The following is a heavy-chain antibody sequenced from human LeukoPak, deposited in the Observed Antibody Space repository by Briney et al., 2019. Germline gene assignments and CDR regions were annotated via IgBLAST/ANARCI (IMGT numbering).Heavy chain of an antibody. CDR1: GFTFSSYS. CDR3: ARDDVGMRPFDY. J-gene: IGHJ4*02. Sequence: GGSLRLSCVASGFTFSSYSMSWVRQAPGKGLEWVSVIYSGGSTYYADSVKGRFTISRDNSKNTLYLQMNSLRAEDTAVYYCARDDVGMRPFDYWGQGTLVTVSS. V-gene: IGHV3-66*01. CDR2: IYSGGST. D-gene: IGHD1-1*01.